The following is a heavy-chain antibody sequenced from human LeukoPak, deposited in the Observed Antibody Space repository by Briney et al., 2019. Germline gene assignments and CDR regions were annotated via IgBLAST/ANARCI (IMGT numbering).Heavy chain of an antibody. CDR2: ISDSGDYT. V-gene: IGHV3-23*01. Sequence: PGGSLTLSCAGSGFTFSSYAVSWVRQAPGQGLEWVSVISDSGDYTYYTDSVRGRFTISRDNTRNTLYLQMIRLRPEDTAVYYCAKDTSIGKYCTNGVCSPFDYWGQGALVTVSS. CDR3: AKDTSIGKYCTNGVCSPFDY. J-gene: IGHJ4*02. D-gene: IGHD2-8*01. CDR1: GFTFSSYA.